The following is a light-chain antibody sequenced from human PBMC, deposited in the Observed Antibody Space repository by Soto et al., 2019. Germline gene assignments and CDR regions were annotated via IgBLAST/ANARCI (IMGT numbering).Light chain of an antibody. CDR2: EVN. J-gene: IGLJ1*01. Sequence: QSALTQPPSTSGSPGQSVTISCAGTSSDVGGYNYVSWYQQHPGKAPKLMIYEVNKRPSGVPDRFSGSKSGNTASLTVSGLKAEDEADYYCKSYQGSNIYVFGTGTKLTVL. V-gene: IGLV2-8*01. CDR3: KSYQGSNIYV. CDR1: SSDVGGYNY.